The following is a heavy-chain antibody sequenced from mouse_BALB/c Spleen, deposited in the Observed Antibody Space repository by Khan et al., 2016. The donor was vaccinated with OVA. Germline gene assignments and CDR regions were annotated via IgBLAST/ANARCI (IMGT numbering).Heavy chain of an antibody. Sequence: VQLKESGPGLVKPSQSLSLTCTVTGYSITSGYGWNWIRQFPGNKLEWMGYISYSGSNNYKPSLKSRIFINRDTSKNQFLLQLNSVTTEDTATYYCARSARIKYWGQGTTLTVSS. CDR2: ISYSGSN. CDR3: ARSARIKY. V-gene: IGHV3-2*02. CDR1: GYSITSGYG. D-gene: IGHD1-2*01. J-gene: IGHJ2*01.